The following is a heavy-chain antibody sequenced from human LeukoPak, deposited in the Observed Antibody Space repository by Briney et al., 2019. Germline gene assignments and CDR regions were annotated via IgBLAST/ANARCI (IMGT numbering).Heavy chain of an antibody. CDR3: ARLGLTSNWFDP. D-gene: IGHD4-11*01. CDR1: GGSFSGYY. J-gene: IGHJ5*02. CDR2: INHSGST. V-gene: IGHV4-34*01. Sequence: TSETLSLTCAVYGGSFSGYYWSWIRQPPGKGLEWIGEINHSGSTNYNPSLKSRVTISVDTSKNQFSLKLSSVTAADTAVYYCARLGLTSNWFDPWGQGTLVTVSS.